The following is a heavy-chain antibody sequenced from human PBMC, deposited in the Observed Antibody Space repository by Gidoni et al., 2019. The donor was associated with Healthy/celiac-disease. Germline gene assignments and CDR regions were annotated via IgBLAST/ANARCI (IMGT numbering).Heavy chain of an antibody. CDR3: ARGSTSGRFDP. Sequence: QVQLVESGGGVVQPGRSLRLTWAASGFTFSSYGMHWVRQAPGKGLEWVAVIWYDGSNKYSADSVKGRFTISRDNSKNTLYLQMNSLRAEDTAVYYCARGSTSGRFDPWGQGTLVTVSS. CDR1: GFTFSSYG. D-gene: IGHD2-2*01. CDR2: IWYDGSNK. J-gene: IGHJ5*02. V-gene: IGHV3-33*01.